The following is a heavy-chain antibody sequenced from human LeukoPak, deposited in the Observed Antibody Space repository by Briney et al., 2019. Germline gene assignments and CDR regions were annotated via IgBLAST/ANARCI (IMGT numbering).Heavy chain of an antibody. J-gene: IGHJ6*02. CDR2: ISSSSSCI. Sequence: GSLILSCAASGFPFSSYSMNWVRQAPGTGLEWVSSISSSSSCIYYADSVKGRFTISRDNAKNSLYLQMNSLRAEDTAVYYCARDGCSSTSCYKYYYYYGMDVWGQGTTVTVSS. D-gene: IGHD2-2*02. V-gene: IGHV3-21*01. CDR3: ARDGCSSTSCYKYYYYYGMDV. CDR1: GFPFSSYS.